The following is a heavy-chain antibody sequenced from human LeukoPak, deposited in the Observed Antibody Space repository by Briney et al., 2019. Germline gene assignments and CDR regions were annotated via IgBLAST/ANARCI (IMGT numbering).Heavy chain of an antibody. V-gene: IGHV4-30-4*08. CDR1: GGSISSGDYY. D-gene: IGHD4-17*01. J-gene: IGHJ3*02. Sequence: NPSQTLSLTCTVSGGSISSGDYYWSWIRQPPGKGLEWIGYIYYSGSTYYNPSLKSRVTISVDTSKNQFSLKLSSVTAADTAVYYCARDWGEQFTVTTIRSGVFDIGGQGTMVTVSS. CDR2: IYYSGST. CDR3: ARDWGEQFTVTTIRSGVFDI.